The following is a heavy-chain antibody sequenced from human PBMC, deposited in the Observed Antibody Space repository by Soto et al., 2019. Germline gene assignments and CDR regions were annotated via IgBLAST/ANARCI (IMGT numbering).Heavy chain of an antibody. Sequence: QVHLVQSGAEVKKPGASVKVSCKASGYTFTNYDINWVRQAPGQGLEWMGWISTYTGNTNHEQNLQGRVTMTTDTXTXTXXMELRSLRSDDTAVYYCARGYYYGSGRPTPGGMDVWGQGTTVTVSS. CDR2: ISTYTGNT. CDR1: GYTFTNYD. V-gene: IGHV1-18*01. D-gene: IGHD3-10*01. J-gene: IGHJ6*02. CDR3: ARGYYYGSGRPTPGGMDV.